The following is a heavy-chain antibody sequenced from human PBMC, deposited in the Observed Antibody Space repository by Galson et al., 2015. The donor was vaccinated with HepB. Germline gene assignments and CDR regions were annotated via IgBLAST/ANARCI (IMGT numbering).Heavy chain of an antibody. CDR3: AKVVVVPAAPMNDAFDI. CDR2: ISGSGGST. D-gene: IGHD2-2*01. Sequence: SLRLSCAASGFTFSSYAMSWVRQAPGKGLEWVSAISGSGGSTYYADSVKGRFTISRDNSKNTLYLQMNSLRAEDTAVYYCAKVVVVPAAPMNDAFDIWGQGTMVTVSS. CDR1: GFTFSSYA. V-gene: IGHV3-23*01. J-gene: IGHJ3*02.